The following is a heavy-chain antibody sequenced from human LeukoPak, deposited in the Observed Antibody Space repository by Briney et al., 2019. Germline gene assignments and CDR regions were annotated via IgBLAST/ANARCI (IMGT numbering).Heavy chain of an antibody. CDR1: GGSISSSNW. CDR2: IYHSGST. D-gene: IGHD1-26*01. Sequence: SETLSLTCAVSGGSISSSNWWSWVRQPPGKGLEWIGEIYHSGSTNYNPSLKSRVTISVDKSKNQFSLNVSSVTAADTAVYYCARAEVVGAHLRSGYFQHWGQGTLVTVSS. CDR3: ARAEVVGAHLRSGYFQH. J-gene: IGHJ1*01. V-gene: IGHV4-4*02.